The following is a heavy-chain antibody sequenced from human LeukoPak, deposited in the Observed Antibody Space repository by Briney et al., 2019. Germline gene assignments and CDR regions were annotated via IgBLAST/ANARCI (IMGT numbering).Heavy chain of an antibody. CDR1: GGSISSGSYY. J-gene: IGHJ3*02. V-gene: IGHV4-39*01. CDR3: VSDSGDHDAFDI. Sequence: ASETLSLTCTVSGGSISSGSYYWGWIRQPPGKGLEWIGSIYYSGSTYYNPSLKSRVTISVDTSKNQFSLKLSSVTAADTAVYYCVSDSGDHDAFDIWGQGTMVTVSS. CDR2: IYYSGST. D-gene: IGHD3-10*01.